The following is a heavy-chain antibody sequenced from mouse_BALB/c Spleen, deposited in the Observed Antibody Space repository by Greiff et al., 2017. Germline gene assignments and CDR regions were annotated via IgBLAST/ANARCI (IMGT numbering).Heavy chain of an antibody. V-gene: IGHV5-6-5*01. D-gene: IGHD2-4*01. Sequence: EVNVVESGGGLVKPGGSLKLSCAASGFTFSSYAMSWVRQTPEKRLEWVASISSGGSTYYPDSVKGRFTISRDNARNILYLQMSSLRSEDTAMYYCARGGGITTRGYYFDYWGQGTTLTVSS. CDR2: ISSGGST. CDR1: GFTFSSYA. CDR3: ARGGGITTRGYYFDY. J-gene: IGHJ2*01.